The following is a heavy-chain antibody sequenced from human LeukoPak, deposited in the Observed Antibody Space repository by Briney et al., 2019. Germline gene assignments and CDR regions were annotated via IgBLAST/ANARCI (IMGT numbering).Heavy chain of an antibody. Sequence: AAVKVSCKVSGYTLTELSMHWVRQAPGKGLEWMGGFDPEDGETIYAQKFQGRVTMTEDTSTDTAYMELSSLRSEDTAVYYCATCNPYYYGSRNLKELDYWGQGTLVTVSS. V-gene: IGHV1-24*01. CDR3: ATCNPYYYGSRNLKELDY. CDR1: GYTLTELS. D-gene: IGHD3-10*01. J-gene: IGHJ4*02. CDR2: FDPEDGET.